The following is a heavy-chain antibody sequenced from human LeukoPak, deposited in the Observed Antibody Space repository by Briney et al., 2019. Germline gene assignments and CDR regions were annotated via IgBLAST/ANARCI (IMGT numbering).Heavy chain of an antibody. D-gene: IGHD2-21*01. CDR2: INPNSGGT. Sequence: ASVKVSCKASGYPFTGYYIHWVRQAPGQGLEWMGWINPNSGGTNYAQKFQGRVTMTRDTSISTAYMELSRLRSDDTAVYYCARVWDCGGDCYDYWGQGTLVTVSS. CDR3: ARVWDCGGDCYDY. J-gene: IGHJ4*02. CDR1: GYPFTGYY. V-gene: IGHV1-2*02.